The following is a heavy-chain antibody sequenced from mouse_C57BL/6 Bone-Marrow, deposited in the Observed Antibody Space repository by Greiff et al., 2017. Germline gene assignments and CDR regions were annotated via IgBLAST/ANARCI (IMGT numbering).Heavy chain of an antibody. CDR3: ARRPYGNYAMDY. J-gene: IGHJ4*01. CDR2: ISNGGGST. D-gene: IGHD2-10*02. CDR1: GFTFSDYY. Sequence: EVKLVESGGGLVQPGGSLKLSCAASGFTFSDYYMYWVRQTPEKRLEWVAYISNGGGSTYYPDTVKGRFTISRDNAKTTLYLQMSRLKSEDTAMYYCARRPYGNYAMDYWGQGTSVTVSS. V-gene: IGHV5-12*01.